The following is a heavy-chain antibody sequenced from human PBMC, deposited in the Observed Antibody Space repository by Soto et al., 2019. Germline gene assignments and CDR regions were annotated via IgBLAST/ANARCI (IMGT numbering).Heavy chain of an antibody. J-gene: IGHJ4*02. CDR3: AKDLRRGYGNTTSSDLFDN. CDR1: GFTFSSYG. CDR2: IPYDGSNK. Sequence: GGSLRLSCAAAGFTFSSYGMHWVRQAPGKGLEWEAAIPYDGSNKYYAESVKGRFTIYRDTSKYTVYLQMDSHRADDTAVYYSAKDLRRGYGNTTSSDLFDNWGQGSLVTSSS. D-gene: IGHD2-2*03. V-gene: IGHV3-30*18.